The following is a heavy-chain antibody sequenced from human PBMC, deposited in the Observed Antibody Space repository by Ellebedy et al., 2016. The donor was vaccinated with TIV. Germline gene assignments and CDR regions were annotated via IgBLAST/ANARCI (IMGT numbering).Heavy chain of an antibody. J-gene: IGHJ3*02. D-gene: IGHD6-6*01. CDR3: ARDCFRRSSSDDAFDI. CDR1: GFTVSSNY. Sequence: GESLKISCAASGFTVSSNYMSWVRQAPGKGLEWVSIIYSGGGIYYADSVKGRFTISRDNAKNSLYLQMNSLRAEDTAVYYCARDCFRRSSSDDAFDIWGQGTMVTVSS. CDR2: IYSGGGI. V-gene: IGHV3-53*01.